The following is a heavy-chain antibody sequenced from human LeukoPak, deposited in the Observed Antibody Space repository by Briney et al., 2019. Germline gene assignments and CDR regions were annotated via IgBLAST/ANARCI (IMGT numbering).Heavy chain of an antibody. Sequence: GASVNVSCKASGGTFSSYAISWVRQAPGQGLEWIGGIIPIFGTANYAQKFQGRVTITADESTSTAYMELSSLRSEDTAVYYCARVGYCSSTSCQPNWGRGTLVTVSS. CDR3: ARVGYCSSTSCQPN. D-gene: IGHD2-2*03. J-gene: IGHJ4*02. CDR2: IIPIFGTA. V-gene: IGHV1-69*13. CDR1: GGTFSSYA.